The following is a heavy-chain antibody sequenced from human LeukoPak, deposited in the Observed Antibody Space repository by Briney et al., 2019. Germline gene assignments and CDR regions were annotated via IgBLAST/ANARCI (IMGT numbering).Heavy chain of an antibody. J-gene: IGHJ4*02. Sequence: ASVKVSCKASGYTFTGYYMHWVRQAPGQGLEWMGWINPNSGGTNYAQKFQGRVTMTRDTSISTAHMELSRLRSDDTAVYYCARDRESSGYYPFRFDYWGQGTLVTVSS. V-gene: IGHV1-2*02. CDR3: ARDRESSGYYPFRFDY. CDR1: GYTFTGYY. CDR2: INPNSGGT. D-gene: IGHD3-22*01.